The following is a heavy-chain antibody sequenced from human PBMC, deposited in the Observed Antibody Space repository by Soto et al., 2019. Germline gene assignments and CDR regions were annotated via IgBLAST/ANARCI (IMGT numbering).Heavy chain of an antibody. Sequence: ASVKVSCKASGYTFTGYYMHWVRQAPGQGLEWMGWINPNSGGTNYAQKFQGRVTMTRDTSISTAYMELSRLRSDDTAVYYCARGFAAAASYSSSWKAAFDIWGQGTMVTVSS. D-gene: IGHD6-13*01. J-gene: IGHJ3*02. V-gene: IGHV1-2*02. CDR3: ARGFAAAASYSSSWKAAFDI. CDR2: INPNSGGT. CDR1: GYTFTGYY.